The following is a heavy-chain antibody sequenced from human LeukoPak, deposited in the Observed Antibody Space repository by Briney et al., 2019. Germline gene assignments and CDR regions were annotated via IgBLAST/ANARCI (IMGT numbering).Heavy chain of an antibody. CDR1: GFTFSSYA. Sequence: GGSLRLSFAASGFTFSSYAMSWVRQAPGKGLEWVSGISGSGGSTYYADSVKGRFTISRDNSKNTLYLQMNSLRAEDTAVYYCAKDQNYDSSGYYYADAFDIWGQGTMVTVSS. CDR2: ISGSGGST. J-gene: IGHJ3*02. D-gene: IGHD3-22*01. CDR3: AKDQNYDSSGYYYADAFDI. V-gene: IGHV3-23*01.